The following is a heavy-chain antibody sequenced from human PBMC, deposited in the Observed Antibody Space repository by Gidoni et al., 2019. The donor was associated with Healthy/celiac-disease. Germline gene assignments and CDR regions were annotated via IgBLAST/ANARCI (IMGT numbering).Heavy chain of an antibody. V-gene: IGHV3-49*05. J-gene: IGHJ4*02. CDR3: TRTMVRGVIISRYFDY. Sequence: EVQLVESGGGLVKPGRSLRLSCTASGFTFGDYAMRWFRQAPGKGLEWVGFIRSKAYGGTTEYAASVKGRFTISRDDSKSIAYLQMNSLKTEDTAVYYCTRTMVRGVIISRYFDYWGQGTLVTVSS. CDR2: IRSKAYGGTT. D-gene: IGHD3-10*01. CDR1: GFTFGDYA.